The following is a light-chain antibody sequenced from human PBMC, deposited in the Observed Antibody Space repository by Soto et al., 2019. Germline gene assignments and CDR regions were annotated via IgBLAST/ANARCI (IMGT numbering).Light chain of an antibody. Sequence: QSALNQPASVSGSPGQSITISCTGTSSDIGDYNYVSWYQLHPDKAPKLLIYKVSDRPSGVSSRFSGSKSGSTAFLTISGLHPEDEADYSRYSWASTRTPWLFGGGTKLNVL. CDR2: KVS. CDR1: SSDIGDYNY. J-gene: IGLJ3*02. V-gene: IGLV2-14*01. CDR3: YSWASTRTPWL.